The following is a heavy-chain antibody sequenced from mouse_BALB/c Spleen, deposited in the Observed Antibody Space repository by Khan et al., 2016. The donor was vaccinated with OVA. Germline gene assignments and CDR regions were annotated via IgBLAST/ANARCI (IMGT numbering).Heavy chain of an antibody. Sequence: EVQLQESGPGLVKPSQSLSLTCTVTGYSVTSDYAWNWIRQFPGNKLEWMGYINYSGSTSYTPSLKSRISITRATSKNQFFLQLSSVTTEDTATYYCARGRAYWGQGTLVTVSA. V-gene: IGHV3-2*02. J-gene: IGHJ3*01. CDR2: INYSGST. CDR1: GYSVTSDYA. CDR3: ARGRAY.